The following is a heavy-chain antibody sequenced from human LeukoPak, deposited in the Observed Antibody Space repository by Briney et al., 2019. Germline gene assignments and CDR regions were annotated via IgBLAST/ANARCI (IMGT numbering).Heavy chain of an antibody. D-gene: IGHD5-12*01. CDR2: IIPIFGTA. Sequence: SVKVSCKASGGTFSSYAISWVRQAPGQGLEWMGGIIPIFGTANYAQKFQGRVTITADESTSTAYMELSGLRSEDTAVYYCARGEYSGYEYYYYYYYMDVWGKGTTVTISS. CDR3: ARGEYSGYEYYYYYYYMDV. J-gene: IGHJ6*03. V-gene: IGHV1-69*13. CDR1: GGTFSSYA.